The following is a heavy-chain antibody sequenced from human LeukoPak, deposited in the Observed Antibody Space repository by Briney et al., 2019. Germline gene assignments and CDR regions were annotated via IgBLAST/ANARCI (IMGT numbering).Heavy chain of an antibody. CDR2: IWSDGTEK. Sequence: GGSLRLSCVASGFTYSHYVMHWVRQAPGKGLEWVAVIWSDGTEKYYADAVKGRFTISRDDSRKTVYLQMNRLRGEDTAVYYCARDAQRGFDYSNSLQYWGQGTLVTVSS. CDR1: GFTYSHYV. J-gene: IGHJ4*02. V-gene: IGHV3-33*08. D-gene: IGHD4-11*01. CDR3: ARDAQRGFDYSNSLQY.